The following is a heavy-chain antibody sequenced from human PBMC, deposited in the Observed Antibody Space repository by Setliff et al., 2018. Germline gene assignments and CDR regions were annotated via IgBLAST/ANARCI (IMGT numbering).Heavy chain of an antibody. Sequence: GASVKVSCKASGYTFGAHYIHWVRQAPGQGFEWMGWINPNSGGTNYAQKLQGRVTMTTDTSTSTAYMELRSLRSDDTAVYYCARSGSGVHYYYMNVWGKGTTVTVSS. CDR3: ARSGSGVHYYYMNV. D-gene: IGHD7-27*01. CDR1: GYTFGAHY. CDR2: INPNSGGT. J-gene: IGHJ6*03. V-gene: IGHV1-2*02.